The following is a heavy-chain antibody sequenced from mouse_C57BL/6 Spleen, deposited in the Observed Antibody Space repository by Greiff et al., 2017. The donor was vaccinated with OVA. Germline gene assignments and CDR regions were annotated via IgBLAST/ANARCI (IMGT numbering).Heavy chain of an antibody. Sequence: EVQGVESGGGLVQPKGSLKLSCAASGFSFNTYAMNWVRQAPGKGLEWVARIRSKSNNYATYYADSVKDRITISRDDSESMLYLQMNNLKTEDTAMYYCVRHGDYGNPYYYAMDYWGQGTSVTVSS. CDR1: GFSFNTYA. V-gene: IGHV10-1*01. J-gene: IGHJ4*01. CDR3: VRHGDYGNPYYYAMDY. D-gene: IGHD2-1*01. CDR2: IRSKSNNYAT.